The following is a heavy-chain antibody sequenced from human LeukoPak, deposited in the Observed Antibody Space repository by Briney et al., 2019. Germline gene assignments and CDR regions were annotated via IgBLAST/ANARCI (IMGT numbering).Heavy chain of an antibody. D-gene: IGHD2-2*01. CDR1: GFTFSSYA. Sequence: PGRSLRLSCAASGFTFSSYAMHWVRQAPGKGLEWVAVISYDGSNKYYEDSVKGRFTISRDNSKNTLYLQMNSLRAEDTAVYYCARGAQHYFDYWGQGTLVTVSS. J-gene: IGHJ4*02. V-gene: IGHV3-30*04. CDR3: ARGAQHYFDY. CDR2: ISYDGSNK.